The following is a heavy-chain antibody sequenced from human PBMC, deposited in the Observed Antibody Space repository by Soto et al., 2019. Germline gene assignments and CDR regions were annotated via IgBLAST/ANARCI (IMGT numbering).Heavy chain of an antibody. Sequence: SETLSLTCAVYGGSFSGYYWSWIRQPPGKGLEWIGEINHSGSTNYNPSLKSRVTISVDTSKNQFSLKLSSVTAADTAVYYCARDPLLPYRGVIDYWGQGTLVTVSS. CDR3: ARDPLLPYRGVIDY. V-gene: IGHV4-34*01. D-gene: IGHD3-10*01. CDR2: INHSGST. J-gene: IGHJ4*02. CDR1: GGSFSGYY.